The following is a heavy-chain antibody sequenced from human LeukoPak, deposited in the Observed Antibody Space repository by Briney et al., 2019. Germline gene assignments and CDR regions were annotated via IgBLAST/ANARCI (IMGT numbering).Heavy chain of an antibody. D-gene: IGHD6-19*01. CDR3: TSPQADSGATYFRH. CDR1: GFTFSGST. J-gene: IGHJ1*01. Sequence: GGFLKLSCAASGFTFSGSTIHWVRQASGKGLEWIGRIRSKANSYATAYAASVKGRFTISRDDAKNTAYLQMDSLKTEDTAVYYCTSPQADSGATYFRHWGQGTLVTVSS. V-gene: IGHV3-73*01. CDR2: IRSKANSYAT.